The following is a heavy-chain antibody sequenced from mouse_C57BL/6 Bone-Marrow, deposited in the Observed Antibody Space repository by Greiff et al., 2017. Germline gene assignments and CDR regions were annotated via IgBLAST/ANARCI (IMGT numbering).Heavy chain of an antibody. CDR2: IDPSDSYT. V-gene: IGHV1-69*01. Sequence: QQSCKASGYTFTSYWMHWVKQRPGQGLEWIGEIDPSDSYTNYNQKFKGKSTLTVDKSSSTAYMQLSSLTSEDSAVYYCARDYYDYDDWYFDVWGTGTTVTVSS. CDR3: ARDYYDYDDWYFDV. CDR1: GYTFTSYW. D-gene: IGHD2-4*01. J-gene: IGHJ1*03.